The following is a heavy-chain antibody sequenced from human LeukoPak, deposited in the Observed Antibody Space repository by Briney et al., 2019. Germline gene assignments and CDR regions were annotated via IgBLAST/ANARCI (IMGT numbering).Heavy chain of an antibody. Sequence: GGSLRLSCAASGFTFSSYGVHWVRQAPGKGLEWVAIISHDGTNKYYADSVQGRFSVSRDNSKNTIYLHMNSLRAEDTAVYYCARDSGRLAVAGSGVLDYWVQGTLVTVSS. D-gene: IGHD6-19*01. CDR3: ARDSGRLAVAGSGVLDY. CDR1: GFTFSSYG. J-gene: IGHJ4*02. CDR2: ISHDGTNK. V-gene: IGHV3-30*03.